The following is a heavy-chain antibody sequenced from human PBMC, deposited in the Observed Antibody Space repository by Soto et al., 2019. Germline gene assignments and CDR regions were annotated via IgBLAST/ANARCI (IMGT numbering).Heavy chain of an antibody. CDR1: GFTFSSYA. V-gene: IGHV3-23*01. J-gene: IGHJ4*02. D-gene: IGHD6-6*01. Sequence: PGGSLSLSCAASGFTFSSYAMSWVSQAPGKGLEWVSAISGSGGSTYYADSVKGRFTISRDNSKNTLYLQMNSLRAEDTAVYYCAKSGGQKYSTKIRIFDYWGQGTLVTVSS. CDR3: AKSGGQKYSTKIRIFDY. CDR2: ISGSGGST.